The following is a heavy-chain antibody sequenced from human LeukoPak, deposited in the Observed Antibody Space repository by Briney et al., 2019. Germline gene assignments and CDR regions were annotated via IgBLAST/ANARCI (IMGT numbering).Heavy chain of an antibody. Sequence: SETLSLTCAVSGGSISSGGYSWSWIRQPPGKGLEWIGYIYHSGSTYYNPSLKSRVTISVDRSKNQFSLKLSSVTAADTAMYYCARVSCSSTSCYLPYAFDIWGQGTMVTVSS. V-gene: IGHV4-30-2*01. CDR3: ARVSCSSTSCYLPYAFDI. CDR1: GGSISSGGYS. J-gene: IGHJ3*02. D-gene: IGHD2-2*01. CDR2: IYHSGST.